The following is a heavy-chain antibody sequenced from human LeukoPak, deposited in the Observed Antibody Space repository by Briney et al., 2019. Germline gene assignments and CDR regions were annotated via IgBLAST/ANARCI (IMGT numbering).Heavy chain of an antibody. CDR3: ARDYDSSGQRAFDNAFDI. Sequence: PGGSLRLSCAASGFTFSSYSMNWVRQAPGKGLEWVSSISSSSSYIYYADSVKGRFTISRDNAKNSLYLQMNSLRAKDTAVYYCARDYDSSGQRAFDNAFDIWGQGTMVTVSS. D-gene: IGHD3-22*01. CDR1: GFTFSSYS. CDR2: ISSSSSYI. V-gene: IGHV3-21*01. J-gene: IGHJ3*02.